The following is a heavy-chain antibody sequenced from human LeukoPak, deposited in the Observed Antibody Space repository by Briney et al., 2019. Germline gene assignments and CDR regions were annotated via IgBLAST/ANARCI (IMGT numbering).Heavy chain of an antibody. CDR2: INPNSGGT. Sequence: GASVKVSCKASGYTFTGYYMHWVRQAPGQGLEWMGWINPNSGGTNYAQKFQGRVTMTRDTSISTAYMELSRLRSDDTAVYYCARDLCTPQSCYGYYYYYMDVWGKGTTVTVSS. CDR1: GYTFTGYY. J-gene: IGHJ6*03. D-gene: IGHD2-2*01. V-gene: IGHV1-2*02. CDR3: ARDLCTPQSCYGYYYYYMDV.